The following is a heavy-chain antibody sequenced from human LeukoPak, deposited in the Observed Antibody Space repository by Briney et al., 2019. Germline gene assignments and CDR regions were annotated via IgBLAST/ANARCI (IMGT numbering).Heavy chain of an antibody. V-gene: IGHV4-59*01. J-gene: IGHJ5*02. CDR1: GGSISSYY. CDR2: IYYSGST. CDR3: ARDNDYGDYGNWFDP. Sequence: SETLSLTCTVSGGSISSYYWSWIRQPPGKGLEWMGYIYYSGSTNYNPSLKSRVTISVDTSKNQFSLKLSSVTAADTAVYYCARDNDYGDYGNWFDPWGQGTLVTVSS. D-gene: IGHD4-17*01.